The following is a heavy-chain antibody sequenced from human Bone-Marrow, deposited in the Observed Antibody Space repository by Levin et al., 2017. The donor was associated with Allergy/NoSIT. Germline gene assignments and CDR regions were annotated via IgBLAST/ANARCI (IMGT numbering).Heavy chain of an antibody. J-gene: IGHJ4*02. V-gene: IGHV5-51*01. D-gene: IGHD1-26*01. CDR2: IYPGDSET. CDR3: ARQGGMGVLESGFDY. Sequence: GESLKISCEGSGYGFNTYWIGWVRQMPGKGLEWVGIIYPGDSETRYSPSFQGQVTSSGDNSTRTAYLQWSSLKDSDTAMYYCARQGGMGVLESGFDYWGQGTLVTVSS. CDR1: GYGFNTYW.